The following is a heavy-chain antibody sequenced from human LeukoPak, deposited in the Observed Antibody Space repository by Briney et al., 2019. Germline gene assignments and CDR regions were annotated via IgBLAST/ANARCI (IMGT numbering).Heavy chain of an antibody. CDR2: ISSSSSYI. CDR3: ARDPGIPAAGTVGYFDY. CDR1: RFTFSSYG. V-gene: IGHV3-21*01. J-gene: IGHJ4*02. D-gene: IGHD6-13*01. Sequence: NPGGSLRLSCAASRFTFSSYGMHWVRQAPGKGLEWVSSISSSSSYIYYADSVKGRFTISRDNSKNTLYLQMNSLRAEDTAVYYCARDPGIPAAGTVGYFDYWGQGTLVTVSS.